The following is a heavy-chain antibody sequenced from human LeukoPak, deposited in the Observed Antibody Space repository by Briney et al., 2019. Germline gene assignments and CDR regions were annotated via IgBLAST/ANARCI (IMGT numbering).Heavy chain of an antibody. D-gene: IGHD3-10*01. CDR1: GFTFSNYA. CDR2: ISYDGSNK. J-gene: IGHJ4*02. Sequence: PGGSLRLSCAASGFTFSNYAMHWVRQAPGKGLEWVALISYDGSNKYYADSVKGPFTISRDNSKNTLYLQMNSLKTEDTAVYYCTTDQLLWFGELLEDFDYWGLGTLVTVSS. CDR3: TTDQLLWFGELLEDFDY. V-gene: IGHV3-30*04.